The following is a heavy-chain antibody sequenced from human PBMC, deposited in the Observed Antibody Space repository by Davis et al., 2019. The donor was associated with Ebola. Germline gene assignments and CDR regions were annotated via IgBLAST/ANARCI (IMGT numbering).Heavy chain of an antibody. CDR1: GGSFSGYY. V-gene: IGHV4-34*01. CDR3: ARGRNSGSYYVDAFDI. CDR2: INHSGST. J-gene: IGHJ3*02. Sequence: PSETLSLTCAVYGGSFSGYYWSWIRQPPGKGLEWIGEINHSGSTNYNPSLKSRVTISVDTSKNQFSLKLSSVTAADTAVYYCARGRNSGSYYVDAFDIWGQGTMVTVSS. D-gene: IGHD1-26*01.